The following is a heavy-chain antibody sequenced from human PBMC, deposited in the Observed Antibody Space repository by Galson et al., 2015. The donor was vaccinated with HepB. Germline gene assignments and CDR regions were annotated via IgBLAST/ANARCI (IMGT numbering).Heavy chain of an antibody. V-gene: IGHV3-23*01. CDR3: AKVRRVHIKHWYFDL. J-gene: IGHJ2*01. CDR1: GFTFSSYA. CDR2: ISGSGGST. D-gene: IGHD2-21*01. Sequence: SLRLSCAASGFTFSSYAMSWVRQAPGKGLEWVSAISGSGGSTYYADSVKGRFTISRDNSKNTLYLQMNSLRAEDTAVYYCAKVRRVHIKHWYFDLWGRGTLVTVSS.